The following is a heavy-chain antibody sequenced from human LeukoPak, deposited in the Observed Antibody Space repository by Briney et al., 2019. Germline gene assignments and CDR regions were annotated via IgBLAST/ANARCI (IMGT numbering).Heavy chain of an antibody. CDR1: GFTFSSYA. CDR2: ISYDGSNK. Sequence: PGRSLRLPCAASGFTFSSYAMHWVRQAPGKGLEWVAVISYDGSNKYYADSVKGRFTISRDNSKNTLYLQMNSLRAEDTAVYYCARSIVGATRGAFDIWGQGTMVTVSS. V-gene: IGHV3-30-3*01. J-gene: IGHJ3*02. CDR3: ARSIVGATRGAFDI. D-gene: IGHD1-26*01.